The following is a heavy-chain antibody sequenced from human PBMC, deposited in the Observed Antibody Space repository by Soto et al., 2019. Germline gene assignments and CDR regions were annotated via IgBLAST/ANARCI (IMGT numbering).Heavy chain of an antibody. D-gene: IGHD3-9*01. Sequence: ASXXXSCKXSGYTFTSYAMHWVRQAPGQRLEWMGWINAGNGNAKYSQKFQGRGTITRDTSASTAYMELSSLRSEDTAVYYCARDQAIRTGYYFPLPDVWGQGTTVTVSS. CDR1: GYTFTSYA. V-gene: IGHV1-3*01. J-gene: IGHJ6*02. CDR2: INAGNGNA. CDR3: ARDQAIRTGYYFPLPDV.